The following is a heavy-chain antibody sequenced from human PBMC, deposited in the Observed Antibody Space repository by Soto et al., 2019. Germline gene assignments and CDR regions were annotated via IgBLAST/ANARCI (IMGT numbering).Heavy chain of an antibody. CDR3: GFVYMITFGGIAAPNDVFDR. D-gene: IGHD3-16*01. Sequence: PSETLSLTCNVSGASISSGDYYWSWIRQPPGKGLEWIGYIYFSESTSYNPSLKSRVTISGDKPNNQFSLRVTSVTAADTAVYYCGFVYMITFGGIAAPNDVFDRGGKGKMVPV. CDR1: GASISSGDYY. J-gene: IGHJ3*01. CDR2: IYFSEST. V-gene: IGHV4-30-4*01.